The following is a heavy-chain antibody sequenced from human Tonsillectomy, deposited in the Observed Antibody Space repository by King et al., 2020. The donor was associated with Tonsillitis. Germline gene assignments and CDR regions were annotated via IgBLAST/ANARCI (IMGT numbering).Heavy chain of an antibody. CDR1: GFTFDDYA. D-gene: IGHD6-13*01. V-gene: IGHV3-9*01. CDR2: ISWNSGSI. CDR3: AKDGSSHYRSSAHIDY. Sequence: VQLVESGGGLVQPGRSLRLSCAASGFTFDDYAMHWVRQAPGKGLEWVSGISWNSGSICYADSVKGRFTISRDNAKNSLYLQMNSLRAEDTALYYCAKDGSSHYRSSAHIDYWGQGPLVTVSS. J-gene: IGHJ4*02.